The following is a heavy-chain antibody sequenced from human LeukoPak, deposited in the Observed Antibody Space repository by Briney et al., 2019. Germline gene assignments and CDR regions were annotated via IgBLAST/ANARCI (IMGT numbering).Heavy chain of an antibody. V-gene: IGHV3-7*01. J-gene: IGHJ4*02. CDR2: IKQDGSEK. CDR3: ARDGLAGDFDY. CDR1: GFTFSSYW. D-gene: IGHD6-13*01. Sequence: PGGSLRLSCAASGFTFSSYWMSWVRQASGKGLEWVANIKQDGSEKYYVDSVKGRFTISRDNSKNTLYLQMNSLGAEDTAVYYCARDGLAGDFDYWGQGTLVTVSS.